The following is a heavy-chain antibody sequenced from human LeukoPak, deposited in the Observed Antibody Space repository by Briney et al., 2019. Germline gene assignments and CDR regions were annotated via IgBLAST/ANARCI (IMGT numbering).Heavy chain of an antibody. V-gene: IGHV3-30*02. CDR1: GFTFSSYG. Sequence: GGSLRLSCAASGFTFSSYGMHWVRQAPGKGPEWVAFIRYDGSNKYYADSVKGRFTISRDNSKNTLYLQMNSLRAEDTAMYYCAKDGGFDWLFPDYFDYWGQGTLVTVSS. J-gene: IGHJ4*02. CDR3: AKDGGFDWLFPDYFDY. CDR2: IRYDGSNK. D-gene: IGHD3-9*01.